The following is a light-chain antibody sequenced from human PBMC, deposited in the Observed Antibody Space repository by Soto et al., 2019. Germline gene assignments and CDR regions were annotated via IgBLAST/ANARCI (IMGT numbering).Light chain of an antibody. CDR1: QSLLYRSTNNNY. CDR2: WAS. J-gene: IGKJ4*01. CDR3: HQYYAPQNT. Sequence: DIVLTQIPDSLTLSLGESATIKCKSSQSLLYRSTNNNYLAWYQQKPGQSPKVIMYWASTRASGVPDRFSGSGSGTDFTLTFRNLQPEDVAVYYCHQYYAPQNTFGGGTKV. V-gene: IGKV4-1*01.